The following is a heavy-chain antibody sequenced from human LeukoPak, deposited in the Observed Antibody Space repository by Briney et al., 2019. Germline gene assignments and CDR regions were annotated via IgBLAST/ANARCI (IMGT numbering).Heavy chain of an antibody. V-gene: IGHV4-4*02. CDR1: GFFFSNNAM. CDR2: IYHSGST. J-gene: IGHJ4*02. D-gene: IGHD3-22*01. CDR3: ARAGSDFDYYDSSGYYYYLDY. Sequence: GSLRLSCAASGFFFSNNAMSWVRQPPGKGLEWIGEIYHSGSTNYNPSPKSRVTISVDKSKNQFSLKLSSVTAADTAVYYCARAGSDFDYYDSSGYYYYLDYWGQGTLVTVSS.